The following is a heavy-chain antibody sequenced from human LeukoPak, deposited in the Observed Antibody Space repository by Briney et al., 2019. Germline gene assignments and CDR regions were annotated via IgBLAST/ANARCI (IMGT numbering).Heavy chain of an antibody. CDR1: GGSITTTDFD. CDR2: ISSSGKA. CDR3: ARFKGGTGFDY. Sequence: SETLSLTCAVSGGSITTTDFDWAWIRQPPGQGFEWIATISSSGKAYYYPSLMIRITISVDTSKNQFSLDVTSVPAADTGLFYCARFKGGTGFDYWGRGILVIVS. J-gene: IGHJ4*02. D-gene: IGHD1-26*01. V-gene: IGHV4-39*01.